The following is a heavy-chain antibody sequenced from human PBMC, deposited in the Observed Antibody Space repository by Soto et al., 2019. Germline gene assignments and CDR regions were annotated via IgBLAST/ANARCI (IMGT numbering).Heavy chain of an antibody. J-gene: IGHJ4*02. CDR3: VKEGKMGVEGFDF. CDR2: IRGDLVTT. CDR1: GFTFSDHA. Sequence: EMQLLESGGGLVQPGGSLKLSCATSGFTFSDHAMHWVRQAPGEGLEWASGIRGDLVTTPYADSVKGRFTISRDNSKNTLYLQMTSLRAEDTAIYYCVKEGKMGVEGFDFWGQGTLVTVSS. V-gene: IGHV3-23*01. D-gene: IGHD1-26*01.